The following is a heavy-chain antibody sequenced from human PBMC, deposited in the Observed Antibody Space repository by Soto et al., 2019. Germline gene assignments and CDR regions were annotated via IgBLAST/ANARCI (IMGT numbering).Heavy chain of an antibody. CDR2: IFHGGNT. J-gene: IGHJ3*01. Sequence: LCLTCAVSCFFISSGNYLGWIRKPPGKGLEWIGSIFHGGNTYYNPSLKSRVTISVDMSKNQFSLKLNSVTAADTAVYYCARARWYDAFDVWGKGTVVSVSS. D-gene: IGHD2-15*01. CDR3: ARARWYDAFDV. V-gene: IGHV4-38-2*01. CDR1: CFFISSGNY.